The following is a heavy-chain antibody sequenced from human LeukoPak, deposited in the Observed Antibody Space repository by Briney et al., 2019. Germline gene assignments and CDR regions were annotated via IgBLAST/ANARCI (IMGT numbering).Heavy chain of an antibody. J-gene: IGHJ2*01. CDR1: AGSFSGDS. D-gene: IGHD2/OR15-2a*01. CDR2: VTRTGST. V-gene: IGHV4-34*01. CDR3: ARGDGVIGAIGIGSWYFDL. Sequence: SETLSLTCVVSAGSFSGDSWSWIRQAPGKGLEWIGEVTRTGSTNYHPSLKSRVLISVDTSKSQFSLKVNSVTAADTGVYYCARGDGVIGAIGIGSWYFDLWGRGTLVAVSS.